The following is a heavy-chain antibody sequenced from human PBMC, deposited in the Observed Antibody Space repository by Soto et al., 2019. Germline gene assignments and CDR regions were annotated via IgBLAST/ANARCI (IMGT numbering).Heavy chain of an antibody. CDR2: IYYTGSA. D-gene: IGHD3-10*01. V-gene: IGHV4-31*03. Sequence: SETLSLTCTVSGGSISSGDSYWTWIRQHPGTGLEWIGYIYYTGSAYYNPSLKSRVTISVDTSRSQFSLKLSSVTAADTAVYYCARTFYYGSGTSDYWGQGTLVTVSS. CDR3: ARTFYYGSGTSDY. CDR1: GGSISSGDSY. J-gene: IGHJ4*02.